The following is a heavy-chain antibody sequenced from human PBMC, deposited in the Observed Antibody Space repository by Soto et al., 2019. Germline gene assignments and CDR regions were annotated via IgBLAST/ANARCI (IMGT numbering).Heavy chain of an antibody. V-gene: IGHV4-34*01. D-gene: IGHD1-7*01. J-gene: IGHJ4*02. Sequence: QVQLQQWGAGLLKPSETLSLTCAVYGGSFSGYYWTWIRQPPGTGLEWIGEINHSGSTNYNPSLKSRVTIAVDTSKHPFSLKLTSVTAADTAVYYCARDKTTGLFDYWGQGTLVTVSP. CDR2: INHSGST. CDR1: GGSFSGYY. CDR3: ARDKTTGLFDY.